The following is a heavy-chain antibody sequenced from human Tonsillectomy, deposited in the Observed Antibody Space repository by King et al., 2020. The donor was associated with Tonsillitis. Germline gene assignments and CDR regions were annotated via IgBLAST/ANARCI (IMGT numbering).Heavy chain of an antibody. J-gene: IGHJ6*02. V-gene: IGHV5-51*01. Sequence: VQLVESGAEVKKPGESLKISCKGSGYSFTSYWIGWVRQLPGKGLEWMGVIHPTDSDTRYSPSFQGQVTISADKSISTAYLQWSSLKASDTAMYYCAILDRDKYGSSGYKTSYFYGMDVWGQGTTVTVSS. CDR3: AILDRDKYGSSGYKTSYFYGMDV. CDR1: GYSFTSYW. CDR2: IHPTDSDT. D-gene: IGHD3-22*01.